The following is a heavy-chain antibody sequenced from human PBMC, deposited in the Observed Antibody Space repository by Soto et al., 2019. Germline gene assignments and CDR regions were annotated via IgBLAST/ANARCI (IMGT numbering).Heavy chain of an antibody. CDR3: TRDDRQADYGAKWYFDL. V-gene: IGHV1-18*01. D-gene: IGHD4-17*01. J-gene: IGHJ2*01. Sequence: QVQLVQSGAEVKMPGASVKVSCKASGYTFNSYGISWVRQAPGQGLEWMGWISPYNGDTNSAPKLQGRLTMTTDTSTSTAYMELRSLRSDDTAVYCCTRDDRQADYGAKWYFDLWGRGTLVTVSS. CDR2: ISPYNGDT. CDR1: GYTFNSYG.